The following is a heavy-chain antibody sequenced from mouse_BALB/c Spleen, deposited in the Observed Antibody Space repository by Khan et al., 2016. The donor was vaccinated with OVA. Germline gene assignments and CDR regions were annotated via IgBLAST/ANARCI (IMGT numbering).Heavy chain of an antibody. CDR3: ARWATWFFDV. CDR2: IYPGGYFT. Sequence: QMQLKESGGEVVRPGTSVEISCKASGYTFTNYWLGWLRQRPGHGLEWIGDIYPGGYFTNYNEHFKDKATLTVDTSSSTADMQLSSLTSEDSAVYFCARWATWFFDVWGAGTTVTVSS. J-gene: IGHJ1*01. V-gene: IGHV1-63*02. D-gene: IGHD3-1*01. CDR1: GYTFTNYW.